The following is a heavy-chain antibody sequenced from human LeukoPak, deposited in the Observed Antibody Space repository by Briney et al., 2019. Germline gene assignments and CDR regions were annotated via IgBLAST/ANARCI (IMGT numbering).Heavy chain of an antibody. CDR3: ASSILYYDILTGYYPLDY. CDR2: IDPSDSYT. D-gene: IGHD3-9*01. V-gene: IGHV5-10-1*01. J-gene: IGHJ4*02. Sequence: GESLRISCKGSGYIFTSYWISWVRQMPGKGLEWMGRIDPSDSYTNYSPSFQGHVTISADKSISTAYLQWSSLKASDTAMYYCASSILYYDILTGYYPLDYWGQGTLVTVSS. CDR1: GYIFTSYW.